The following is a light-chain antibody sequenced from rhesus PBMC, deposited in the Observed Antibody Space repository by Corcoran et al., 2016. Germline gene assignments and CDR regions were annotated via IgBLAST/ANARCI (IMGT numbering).Light chain of an antibody. CDR2: QDS. Sequence: SYELTQPPSVSMSPGQTASITCSGDKLGDKYACWYQQKPGQSPVLVIYQDSKRPSGIPERFSGSNAGNTATLTISGTQAMDEADDYGQAWDSSTKYVFGTGTKVTVL. V-gene: IGLV3-2*01. CDR1: KLGDKY. CDR3: QAWDSSTKYV. J-gene: IGLJ6*01.